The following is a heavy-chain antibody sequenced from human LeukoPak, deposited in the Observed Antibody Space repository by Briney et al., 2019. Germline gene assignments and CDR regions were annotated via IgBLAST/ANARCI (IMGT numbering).Heavy chain of an antibody. V-gene: IGHV4-38-2*02. J-gene: IGHJ4*02. D-gene: IGHD2-8*01. CDR2: IYHSGST. CDR1: GYSISSGYY. CDR3: ARQGDIVLMVNAKIDY. Sequence: SETLSLTCTVSGYSISSGYYWGWIRQPPGKGLEWIGSIYHSGSTYYNPSLKSRVTISVDTSKNQFSLKLSSVTAADTAVYYCARQGDIVLMVNAKIDYWGQGTLVTVSS.